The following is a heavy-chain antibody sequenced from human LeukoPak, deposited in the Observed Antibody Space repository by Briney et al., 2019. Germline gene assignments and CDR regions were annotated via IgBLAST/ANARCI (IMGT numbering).Heavy chain of an antibody. J-gene: IGHJ4*02. CDR3: ARISGGLAY. V-gene: IGHV1-69*05. CDR2: IIPIFGTA. CDR1: GGTFSSYA. Sequence: SVKVSCKASGGTFSSYAISWVRQAPGQGLEWMGGIIPIFGTANYAQKFQGRVTITTDESTSTAYMELSSLRSDDTAVYYCARISGGLAYWGQGTLVTVSS. D-gene: IGHD3-10*01.